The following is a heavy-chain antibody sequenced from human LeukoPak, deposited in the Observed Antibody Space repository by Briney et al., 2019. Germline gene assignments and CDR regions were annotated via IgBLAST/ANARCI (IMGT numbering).Heavy chain of an antibody. V-gene: IGHV4-39*01. CDR3: ARKTGTLFDP. J-gene: IGHJ5*02. CDR2: IYYSGST. CDR1: GGSISSSSYY. Sequence: TSETLSLTCTVSGGSISSSSYYWGWIRQPPGKGLEWIGSIYYSGSTYYNPSLKSRVTISVDTSKNQFSLKLSSVTAADTAVYYCARKTGTLFDPWGQGTLVTVSS. D-gene: IGHD3-10*01.